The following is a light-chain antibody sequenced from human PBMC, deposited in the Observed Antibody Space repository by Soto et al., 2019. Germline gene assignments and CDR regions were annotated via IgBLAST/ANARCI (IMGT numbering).Light chain of an antibody. J-gene: IGKJ3*01. CDR3: QQRNNWPPGST. V-gene: IGKV3-11*01. Sequence: EIVLTQSPATLSLSPGERATLSCRASQSVGSYLAWYQQKPGQAPRLLIYDASSRATGIPARFSGSGSGTDSTLTISSLEPEDFADYYCQQRNNWPPGSTFGPGTKVDIK. CDR2: DAS. CDR1: QSVGSY.